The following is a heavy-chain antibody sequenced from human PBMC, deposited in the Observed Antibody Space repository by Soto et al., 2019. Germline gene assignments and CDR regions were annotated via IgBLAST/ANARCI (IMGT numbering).Heavy chain of an antibody. Sequence: GGSLRLSCAASGFIFENFGMSWVRQAPGKGLEWVSAISGSGGSTYYADSVKGRFTISRDNSRNTLYLQMNSLRAEDTAVYYCAKAWGVGAMNYWGQGTLVTVSS. J-gene: IGHJ4*02. CDR3: AKAWGVGAMNY. D-gene: IGHD1-26*01. CDR2: ISGSGGST. CDR1: GFIFENFG. V-gene: IGHV3-23*01.